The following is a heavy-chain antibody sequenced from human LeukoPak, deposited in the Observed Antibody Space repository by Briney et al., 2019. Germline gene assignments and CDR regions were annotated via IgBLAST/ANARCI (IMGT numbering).Heavy chain of an antibody. Sequence: ASVKVSCTAFGYTFTTYDINWVRQAPGQGLEWMGWMNPNSGNTGYAQKFQGRVTMTRNTSINTAPMELSSLRSDDTAVYYCARGGGGCTSTTCYGGGKYYFYGMDLWGQGTTVTVFS. CDR3: ARGGGGCTSTTCYGGGKYYFYGMDL. V-gene: IGHV1-8*01. D-gene: IGHD2-2*01. CDR2: MNPNSGNT. J-gene: IGHJ6*02. CDR1: GYTFTTYD.